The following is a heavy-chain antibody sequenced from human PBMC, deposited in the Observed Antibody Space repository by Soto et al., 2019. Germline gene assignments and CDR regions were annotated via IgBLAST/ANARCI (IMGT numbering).Heavy chain of an antibody. CDR1: GFTFTNYW. CDR2: INSDGSST. V-gene: IGHV3-74*01. J-gene: IGHJ4*02. D-gene: IGHD2-15*01. CDR3: ASVRVVEAATNFDS. Sequence: GGSLRLSCAASGFTFTNYWMHWVRQAPGKGLVWVSRINSDGSSTNYADSVKGRFTISRDNAKNTLYLQMNSLRAEDTAVYYCASVRVVEAATNFDSWGQGTLVTVSS.